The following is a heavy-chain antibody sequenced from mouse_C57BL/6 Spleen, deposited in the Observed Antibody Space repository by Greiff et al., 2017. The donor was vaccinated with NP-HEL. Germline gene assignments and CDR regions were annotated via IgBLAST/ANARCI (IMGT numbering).Heavy chain of an antibody. CDR2: IDPETGGT. Sequence: VQLQQSGAELVRPGASVTLSCKASGYTFTDYEMHWVKQTPVHGLEWIGAIDPETGGTAYNQKFKDKATLTADKSSSTAYMQLSSLTYEDSAVYYCARGEDYYGSSYGYFDVWGTGTTVTVSS. D-gene: IGHD1-1*01. J-gene: IGHJ1*03. CDR1: GYTFTDYE. CDR3: ARGEDYYGSSYGYFDV. V-gene: IGHV1-15*01.